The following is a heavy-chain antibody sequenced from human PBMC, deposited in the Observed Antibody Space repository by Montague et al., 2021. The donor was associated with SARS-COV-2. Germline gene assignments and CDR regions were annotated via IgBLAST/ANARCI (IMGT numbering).Heavy chain of an antibody. Sequence: SLRLSCAASGFTFSSYAMHWVRQAPGKGLEWVAVISYDGSNKYYADSVKGRFTISRDNSKNTPYLQMNSLRAEDTAVYYCARARGSYLTNFDYWGQGTLVTVSS. D-gene: IGHD1-26*01. V-gene: IGHV3-30-3*01. CDR2: ISYDGSNK. CDR1: GFTFSSYA. J-gene: IGHJ4*02. CDR3: ARARGSYLTNFDY.